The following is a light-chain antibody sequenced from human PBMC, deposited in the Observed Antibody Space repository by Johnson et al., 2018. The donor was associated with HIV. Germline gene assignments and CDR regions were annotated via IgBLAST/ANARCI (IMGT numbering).Light chain of an antibody. J-gene: IGLJ1*01. V-gene: IGLV1-51*02. Sequence: QSILTQPPSMSAAPGQKVTISCSGSSSNIGNNYISWYQQLPGTAPKLLIFENHNRPSGIPDRFSGSKSGTSATLGITGLQTGDEADYYCGTWDTSLSAGVFGPGTKVSVL. CDR1: SSNIGNNY. CDR3: GTWDTSLSAGV. CDR2: ENH.